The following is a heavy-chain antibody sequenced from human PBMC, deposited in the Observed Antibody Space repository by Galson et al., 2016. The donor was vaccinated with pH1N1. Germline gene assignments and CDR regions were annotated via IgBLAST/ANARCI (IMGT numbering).Heavy chain of an antibody. J-gene: IGHJ2*01. CDR3: AREDYYDTDLSDWYFDL. CDR2: IIPIFNTT. CDR1: GGTFGSYG. D-gene: IGHD3-22*01. Sequence: SVKVSCKASGGTFGSYGINWVRQAPGQGLEWMGGIIPIFNTTKYAQNFQGRVTITADESTTTAYMELSSLRSEETAVYYCAREDYYDTDLSDWYFDLWGRGTLLTVSS. V-gene: IGHV1-69*13.